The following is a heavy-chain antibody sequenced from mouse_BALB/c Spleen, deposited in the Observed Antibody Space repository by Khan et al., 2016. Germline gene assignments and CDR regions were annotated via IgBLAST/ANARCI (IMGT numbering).Heavy chain of an antibody. CDR1: GYSFTNYG. J-gene: IGHJ3*01. Sequence: QIQLVQSGPELKKPGETVKISCKASGYSFTNYGMNWVKQAPGKGLKWMGWIDTNTGEPTYAEEFKGRFAFSLETSAITAYLQINNLKNDDTATYCCASWGYDYAWFAYWGQGTLVTVSA. CDR2: IDTNTGEP. V-gene: IGHV9-3*02. CDR3: ASWGYDYAWFAY. D-gene: IGHD2-4*01.